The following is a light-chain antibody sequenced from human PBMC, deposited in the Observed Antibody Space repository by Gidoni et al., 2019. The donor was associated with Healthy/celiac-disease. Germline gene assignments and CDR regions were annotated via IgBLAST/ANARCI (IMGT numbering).Light chain of an antibody. CDR2: GAS. Sequence: EIVLTQSPGTLSLSPGERATLSCRASQSVSSSYLAWYQQKPGKAPRLLIYGASSRATGIPDRFSGSGSGTDFTLTISRLEPEDFAVYYCQQYGSSPPEITFGGGTKVEIK. J-gene: IGKJ4*01. CDR1: QSVSSSY. V-gene: IGKV3-20*01. CDR3: QQYGSSPPEIT.